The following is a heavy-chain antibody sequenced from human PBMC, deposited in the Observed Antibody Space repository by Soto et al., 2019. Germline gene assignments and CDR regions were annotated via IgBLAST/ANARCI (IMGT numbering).Heavy chain of an antibody. D-gene: IGHD2-15*01. CDR1: GYTFTSSG. J-gene: IGHJ4*02. CDR3: ARDLGGWPDY. V-gene: IGHV1-3*01. Sequence: ASVKVSCKASGYTFTSSGISWVRQAPGQRLEWMGWINAGNGNTKYSQKFQGRVTITRDTSASTAYMELSSLRSEDTAVYYCARDLGGWPDYWGQGTLVTVSS. CDR2: INAGNGNT.